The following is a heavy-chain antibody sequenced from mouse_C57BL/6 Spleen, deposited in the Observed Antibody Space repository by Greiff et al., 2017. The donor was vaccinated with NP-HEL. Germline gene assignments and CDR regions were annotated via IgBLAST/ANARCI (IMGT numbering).Heavy chain of an antibody. CDR3: ARVTTVRYYAMDY. CDR1: GYTFTSYW. D-gene: IGHD1-1*01. Sequence: QVQLKQPGTELVKPGASVKLSCKASGYTFTSYWMHWVKQRPGQGLEWIGNINPSNGGTNYNEKFKSKATLTVDKSSSTAYMQLSSLTSEDSAVYYCARVTTVRYYAMDYWGQGTSVTVSS. V-gene: IGHV1-53*01. CDR2: INPSNGGT. J-gene: IGHJ4*01.